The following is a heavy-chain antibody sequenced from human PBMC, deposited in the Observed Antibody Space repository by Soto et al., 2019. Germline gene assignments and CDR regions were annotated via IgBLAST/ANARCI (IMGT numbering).Heavy chain of an antibody. CDR1: GFTFSSYG. D-gene: IGHD3-22*01. J-gene: IGHJ6*02. CDR2: ISYDGSNK. V-gene: IGHV3-30*18. CDR3: AKDLYDSSGYLRLENDYGMDV. Sequence: QVQLVESGGGVVQPGRSLRLSCAASGFTFSSYGMHWVRQAPGKGLEWVAVISYDGSNKYYADSVKGRFTISRDNSKNTLYLEMNSLRAEDTAVYYCAKDLYDSSGYLRLENDYGMDVWGQGTTVTVSS.